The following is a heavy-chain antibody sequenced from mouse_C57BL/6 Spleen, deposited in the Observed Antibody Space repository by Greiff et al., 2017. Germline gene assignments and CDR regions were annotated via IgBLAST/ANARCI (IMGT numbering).Heavy chain of an antibody. J-gene: IGHJ4*01. CDR3: ATGSNYPYYAMDY. V-gene: IGHV1-39*01. Sequence: LQESGPELVKPGASVKISCKASGYSFTDYNMNWVKQSNGKSLEWIGVINPNYGTTSYNQKFKGKATLTVDQSSSTAYMQLNSLTSEDSAVYYCATGSNYPYYAMDYWGQGTSVTVSS. CDR1: GYSFTDYN. CDR2: INPNYGTT. D-gene: IGHD2-5*01.